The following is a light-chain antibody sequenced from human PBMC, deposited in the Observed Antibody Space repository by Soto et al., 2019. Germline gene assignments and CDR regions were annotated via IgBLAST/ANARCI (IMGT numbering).Light chain of an antibody. V-gene: IGKV3-15*01. CDR2: YAS. Sequence: EMVMTQSPATLSVSPGERVTLSCRASESVHRNLAWYQQKPGQGPSLLIYYASTRATGVPDRFTGSGSGTEYTLTISSLQSEDFGVYHCQHYSNWPPTFGRGTNVEIK. J-gene: IGKJ3*01. CDR1: ESVHRN. CDR3: QHYSNWPPT.